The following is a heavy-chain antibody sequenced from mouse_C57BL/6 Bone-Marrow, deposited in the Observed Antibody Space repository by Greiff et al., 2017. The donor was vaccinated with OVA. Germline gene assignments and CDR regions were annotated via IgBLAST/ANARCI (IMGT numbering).Heavy chain of an antibody. CDR3: ARYGPIYYDYDGAAGFAY. CDR2: IYPRDGST. CDR1: GYTFTDHT. J-gene: IGHJ3*01. V-gene: IGHV1-78*01. D-gene: IGHD2-4*01. Sequence: VQLVESDAELVKPGASVKISCKVSGYTFTDHTIHWMKQRPDQGLEWIGYIYPRDGSTKYNEKFKGKATLTADKSSSTAYMQLNSLTSEDSAVYFCARYGPIYYDYDGAAGFAYWGQGTLVTVSA.